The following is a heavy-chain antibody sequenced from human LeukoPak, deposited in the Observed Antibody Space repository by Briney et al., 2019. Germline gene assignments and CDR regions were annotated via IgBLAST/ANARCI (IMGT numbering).Heavy chain of an antibody. CDR2: IYHSGST. CDR3: ARLSSIEGFDY. J-gene: IGHJ4*02. V-gene: IGHV4-38-2*01. D-gene: IGHD6-6*01. Sequence: KTSETLSLTCAVSGYSISSGYYWGWIRQPPGKGLEWIGSIYHSGSTYYNPSLKSRVTISVDTSKNQFSLKLSSVTAADMAVYYCARLSSIEGFDYWGQGTLVTVSS. CDR1: GYSISSGYY.